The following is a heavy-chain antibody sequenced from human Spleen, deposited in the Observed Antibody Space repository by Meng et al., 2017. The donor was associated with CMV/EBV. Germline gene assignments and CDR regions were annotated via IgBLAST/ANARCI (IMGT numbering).Heavy chain of an antibody. CDR2: ISYDGSNK. J-gene: IGHJ4*02. Sequence: GESLKISCAASGFTFSSYAVHWVRQAPGKGLEWVAIISYDGSNKYYADSVKGRFTISRDNSKNTLYLQMNSLRADDTAVYYCARDLAYCTSTSCYAFDYWGQGTLVTVSS. CDR3: ARDLAYCTSTSCYAFDY. CDR1: GFTFSSYA. D-gene: IGHD2-2*01. V-gene: IGHV3-30*04.